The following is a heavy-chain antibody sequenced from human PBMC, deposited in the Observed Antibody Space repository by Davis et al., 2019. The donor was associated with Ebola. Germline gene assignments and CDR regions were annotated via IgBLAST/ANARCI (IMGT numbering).Heavy chain of an antibody. V-gene: IGHV3-33*01. CDR2: IWYDGSNK. D-gene: IGHD3-10*01. CDR3: TSTVYYYGSLAGY. Sequence: GESLKISCAASGFTFSSYGMHWVRQAPGKGLEWVAVIWYDGSNKYYADSVKGRFTISRDDSKNTLYLQMNSLKTEDTAVYYCTSTVYYYGSLAGYWGQGTLVTVSS. J-gene: IGHJ4*02. CDR1: GFTFSSYG.